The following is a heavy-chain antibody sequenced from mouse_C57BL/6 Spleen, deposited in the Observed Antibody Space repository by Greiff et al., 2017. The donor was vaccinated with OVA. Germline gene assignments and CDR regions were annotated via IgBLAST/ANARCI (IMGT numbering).Heavy chain of an antibody. J-gene: IGHJ2*01. CDR1: GYTFTSYW. D-gene: IGHD2-3*01. V-gene: IGHV1-64*01. Sequence: QVQLQQPGAELVKPGASVKLSCKASGYTFTSYWMHWVKQRPGQGLEWIGMIHTNSGSTNYTEKFKSKATLTVDKSTSTAYMQLSSLTSENSAGEYGARESDGIDNWGQGTTLTVSS. CDR3: ARESDGIDN. CDR2: IHTNSGST.